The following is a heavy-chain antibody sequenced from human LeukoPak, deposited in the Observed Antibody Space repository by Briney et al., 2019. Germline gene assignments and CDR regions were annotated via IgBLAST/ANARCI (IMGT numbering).Heavy chain of an antibody. V-gene: IGHV4-31*03. D-gene: IGHD5-18*01. CDR2: IYYSGST. CDR3: ARGPRGYSYGYPLDY. CDR1: GGSISSGGYY. J-gene: IGHJ4*02. Sequence: SQTLSLTCTVSGGSISSGGYYWSWIRQHPGKGLEWIGYIYYSGSTYYNPSLKSRVTISVDTSKNQFSLKLSSVTAADTAVYYCARGPRGYSYGYPLDYWGQGTLVTVSS.